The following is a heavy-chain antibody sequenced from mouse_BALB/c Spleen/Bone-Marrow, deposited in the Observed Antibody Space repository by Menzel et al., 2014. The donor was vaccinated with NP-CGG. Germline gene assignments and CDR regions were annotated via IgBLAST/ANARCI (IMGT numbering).Heavy chain of an antibody. D-gene: IGHD2-1*01. CDR2: IWAGGST. CDR3: ARDENYYGNYGTMDY. V-gene: IGHV2-9*02. Sequence: QVQLQQSGPGLVAPSQSLSITCTVSGFSLTSYGVHWVRRPPGKGLEWLGVIWAGGSTNYNSALMSRLSISKDSSKSQVFLKMNSLQTDDTAMYYCARDENYYGNYGTMDYWGQGTSVTVSS. CDR1: GFSLTSYG. J-gene: IGHJ4*01.